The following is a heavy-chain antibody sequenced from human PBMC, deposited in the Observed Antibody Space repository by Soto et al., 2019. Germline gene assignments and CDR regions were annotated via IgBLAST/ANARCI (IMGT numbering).Heavy chain of an antibody. CDR2: ASYDGSET. J-gene: IGHJ4*02. Sequence: QVQLVESGGGVVQPGRSLRLACAASGFDFRSYGIHWVRQAPGRGLEWVAAASYDGSETSYADSAKGLFTVSKEISKNTVFLQMNALRHEDTALYFCVRDSGWPILHFDSWGQGTLVTVSS. D-gene: IGHD3-10*01. CDR3: VRDSGWPILHFDS. CDR1: GFDFRSYG. V-gene: IGHV3-30*03.